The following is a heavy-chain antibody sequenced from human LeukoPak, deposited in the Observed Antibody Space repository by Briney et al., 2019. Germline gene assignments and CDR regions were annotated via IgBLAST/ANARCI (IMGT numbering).Heavy chain of an antibody. J-gene: IGHJ4*02. Sequence: GRSLRLSCAASGFTFSSYGMHWVRQAPGKGLDWVSYISSGSNTIYYADSVKGRFTISRDNAKNSLYLQMNSLRAEDTAVYYCAKDELYYYDSSGYYPPDYWGQGTLVTVSS. CDR1: GFTFSSYG. D-gene: IGHD3-22*01. CDR3: AKDELYYYDSSGYYPPDY. CDR2: ISSGSNTI. V-gene: IGHV3-48*01.